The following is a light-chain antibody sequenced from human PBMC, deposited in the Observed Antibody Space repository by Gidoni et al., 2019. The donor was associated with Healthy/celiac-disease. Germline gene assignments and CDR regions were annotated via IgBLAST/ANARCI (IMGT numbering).Light chain of an antibody. Sequence: DIKMTQSPSSLSASVGDRVTITCRASPSISSYLNWYQQKPGKAPKLLIYAASSLQSGVPSRFSGSGSGTDFTLTISSLQPEDFATYYCQQTYSPRGAFGQGTKVEIK. J-gene: IGKJ1*01. V-gene: IGKV1-39*01. CDR3: QQTYSPRGA. CDR2: AAS. CDR1: PSISSY.